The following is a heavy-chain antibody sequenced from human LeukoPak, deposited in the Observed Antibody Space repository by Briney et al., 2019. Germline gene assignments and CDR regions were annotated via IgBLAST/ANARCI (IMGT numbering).Heavy chain of an antibody. J-gene: IGHJ4*02. V-gene: IGHV4-59*01. Sequence: SETLSLTCTVSGGSISSYYWSWIRQPPGKGLEWIGYIYYSGSTNYNPSLKSRVTISVDTSKNQFSLKLSSVTAADTAVYYCARGAYADFWSGYFVYFDYWGQGTLVTVSS. D-gene: IGHD3-3*01. CDR2: IYYSGST. CDR1: GGSISSYY. CDR3: ARGAYADFWSGYFVYFDY.